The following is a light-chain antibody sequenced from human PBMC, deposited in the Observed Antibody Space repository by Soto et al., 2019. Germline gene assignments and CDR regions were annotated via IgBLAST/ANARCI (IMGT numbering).Light chain of an antibody. V-gene: IGLV1-44*01. CDR1: NSNIGSNT. Sequence: QSVLTQPPSASGTPGQRVTISCSGGNSNIGSNTVNWYQQLPGTAPKLLIYNNNQRPSGVPDRFSGSKSGTSASLAISGRQSEDEADYYCATWDDSLNGYVFGTGTQLTVL. J-gene: IGLJ1*01. CDR2: NNN. CDR3: ATWDDSLNGYV.